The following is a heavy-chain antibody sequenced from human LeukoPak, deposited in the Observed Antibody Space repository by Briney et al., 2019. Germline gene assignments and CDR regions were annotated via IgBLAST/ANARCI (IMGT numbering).Heavy chain of an antibody. CDR1: GGTFSSYA. J-gene: IGHJ3*02. Sequence: GASVKVSCKASGGTFSSYAISWVRQAPGQGLEWMGGIIPIFGTANYAQKFQGRVTITVDKSTSTAYMELSSLRSEDTAVYYCASLEGIVATITAFDIWGQGTMVTVSS. CDR2: IIPIFGTA. D-gene: IGHD5-12*01. CDR3: ASLEGIVATITAFDI. V-gene: IGHV1-69*06.